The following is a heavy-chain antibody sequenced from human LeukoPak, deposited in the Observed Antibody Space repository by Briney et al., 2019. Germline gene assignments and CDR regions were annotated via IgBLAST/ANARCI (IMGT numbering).Heavy chain of an antibody. CDR2: ISSSSRYI. V-gene: IGHV3-21*01. D-gene: IGHD3-9*01. CDR1: GFTFSSYS. CDR3: ARGREVLRYFDWPYDAFDI. J-gene: IGHJ3*02. Sequence: GGSLRLSCAASGFTFSSYSMNWVRQAPGKGLEWVSSISSSSRYIYYADSVKGRFTISRDNAKNSLYLQMNSLRAEDTAVYYCARGREVLRYFDWPYDAFDIWGQGTMVTVSS.